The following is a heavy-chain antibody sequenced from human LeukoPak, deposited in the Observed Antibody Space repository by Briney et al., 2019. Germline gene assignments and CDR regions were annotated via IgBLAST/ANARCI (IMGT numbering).Heavy chain of an antibody. Sequence: SGPTLLKPTQTLTLTCTVAGFALGTGGVTGGCIRQPRGKALVWLPLIYWDDDKRYSPSLKSRLTITKDTSETQVVLPMTHMDPVDTGTYYCARELDGDFDSWGQGNLVTVSS. CDR2: IYWDDDK. V-gene: IGHV2-5*02. CDR1: GFALGTGGVT. CDR3: ARELDGDFDS. J-gene: IGHJ4*02. D-gene: IGHD2-8*01.